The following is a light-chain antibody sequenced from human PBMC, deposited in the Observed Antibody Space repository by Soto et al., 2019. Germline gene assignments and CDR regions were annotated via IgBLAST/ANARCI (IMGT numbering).Light chain of an antibody. CDR2: GAS. CDR3: QQYNNWPLT. J-gene: IGKJ4*01. V-gene: IGKV3-15*01. Sequence: IVMTQSPATLPVSPGERTTLSCRASQSVSRNLAWYQQKPGQAPRLPIYGASTRATGIPARFSGSGSGTESSLTISGRQSEDFAVYYCQQYNNWPLTFGGGTKVEIK. CDR1: QSVSRN.